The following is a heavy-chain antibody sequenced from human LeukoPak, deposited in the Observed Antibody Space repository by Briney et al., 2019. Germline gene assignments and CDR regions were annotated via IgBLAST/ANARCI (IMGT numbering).Heavy chain of an antibody. D-gene: IGHD3-3*01. CDR3: ARVGRSGYSLDY. Sequence: GGSLRLSCAASGFAFNTYSIDWVRLAPGKGLEWFPYISSSSSNIYYADSVMGRFTISRDNANNLVFLQMNSLRAEDTAVYYCARVGRSGYSLDYWGQGTLVTVSS. CDR2: ISSSSSNI. V-gene: IGHV3-48*04. CDR1: GFAFNTYS. J-gene: IGHJ4*02.